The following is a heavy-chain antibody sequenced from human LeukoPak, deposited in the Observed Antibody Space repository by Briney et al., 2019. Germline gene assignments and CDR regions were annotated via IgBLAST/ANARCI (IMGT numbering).Heavy chain of an antibody. Sequence: PSETLSLACAVSGVSISSSEWWIWVRQPPGQGLEWIGEIHRDGRTRYNPSLKSRVTISVDTSKNQFSLNLSSVTAADTAVYYCACRYYDSSGYHDYWGQGTLVTVSS. J-gene: IGHJ4*02. CDR3: ACRYYDSSGYHDY. D-gene: IGHD3-22*01. V-gene: IGHV4-4*02. CDR2: IHRDGRT. CDR1: GVSISSSEW.